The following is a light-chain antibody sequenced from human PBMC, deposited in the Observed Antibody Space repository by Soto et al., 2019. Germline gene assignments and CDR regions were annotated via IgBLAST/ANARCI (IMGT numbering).Light chain of an antibody. Sequence: DIQFTQSPSFLTASVGARVTITCRASPGIRSYLAWSQQRPGKAPELLIYGASALRPGGAARFSGSGSGTEFTLTISSLQPEDFATYFCQQLNTFPPFFTFGPGTKVDIK. CDR3: QQLNTFPPFFT. J-gene: IGKJ3*01. CDR2: GAS. V-gene: IGKV1-9*01. CDR1: PGIRSY.